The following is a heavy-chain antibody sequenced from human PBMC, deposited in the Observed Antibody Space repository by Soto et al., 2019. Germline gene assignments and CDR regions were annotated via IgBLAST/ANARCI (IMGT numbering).Heavy chain of an antibody. V-gene: IGHV1-58*02. CDR3: SADHPHTAIGWQV. CDR1: GFDFGSFG. J-gene: IGHJ6*02. Sequence: ASVKVSCKASGFDFGSFGIQFLRQTRGRGLEWIGWIVVASGRTNYARQFQGRVAFSRDMSSTTAYMDLYDLKSGDTAVYFCSADHPHTAIGWQVWGQGTTVTVSS. CDR2: IVVASGRT.